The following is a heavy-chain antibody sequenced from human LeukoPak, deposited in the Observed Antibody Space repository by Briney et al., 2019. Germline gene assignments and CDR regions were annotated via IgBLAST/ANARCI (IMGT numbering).Heavy chain of an antibody. CDR2: ITANGDST. CDR3: AKDIEAGTAGFSFDY. D-gene: IGHD2-21*02. CDR1: GFSSAYYA. J-gene: IGHJ4*02. Sequence: GGSLRLSCAASGFSSAYYAMHWVRQAPGKGLEWVSLITANGDSTYYADSVKGRFTISRDNSKNSLSLQMNSLRTEDTALYYCAKDIEAGTAGFSFDYWGQGTLVAVSS. V-gene: IGHV3-43*02.